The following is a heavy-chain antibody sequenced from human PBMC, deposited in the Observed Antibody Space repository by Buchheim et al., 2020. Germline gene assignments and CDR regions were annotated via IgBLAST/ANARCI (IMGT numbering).Heavy chain of an antibody. CDR3: AKALGGGDSSGIH. CDR1: GFTFSSYT. CDR2: ISSGGGYI. D-gene: IGHD3-22*01. V-gene: IGHV3-23*01. Sequence: EVQLLESGGGLVQPGGSLRLSCSSSGFTFSSYTMSWVRQAPGKGLEWVASISSGGGYIYYADSVKGRFTISRDNSKNSLYLQMKSLRAEDTAVYYCAKALGGGDSSGIHWGQGTL. J-gene: IGHJ4*02.